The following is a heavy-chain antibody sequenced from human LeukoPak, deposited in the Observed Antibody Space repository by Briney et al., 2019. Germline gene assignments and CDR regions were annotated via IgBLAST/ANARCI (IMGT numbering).Heavy chain of an antibody. CDR1: GFTFSGYW. D-gene: IGHD3-3*01. CDR3: VRDPFEVDKSPF. V-gene: IGHV3-74*01. J-gene: IGHJ4*02. Sequence: GGSLRLSCAASGFTFSGYWMHWVRQAPGKGLVWVSRISSDGSDLSYADSVKGRFTISRDNAKNTLYLQMNSLRAEDTAVYYCVRDPFEVDKSPFWGQGTLVTVSS. CDR2: ISSDGSDL.